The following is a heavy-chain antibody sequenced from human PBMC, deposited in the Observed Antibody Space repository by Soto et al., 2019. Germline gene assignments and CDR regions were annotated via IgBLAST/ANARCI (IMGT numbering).Heavy chain of an antibody. V-gene: IGHV4-38-2*02. D-gene: IGHD6-19*01. J-gene: IGHJ4*01. CDR1: GYSISSGYY. Sequence: PSETLSLTCAVSGYSISSGYYWGWIRQPPGKGLEWIGSIYHSGSTYYNPSLKSRVTISVDTSKNQFSLKLSSVTAADTAVYYCARDRSSGWYFRYYFDYWGHGTLVTVSS. CDR3: ARDRSSGWYFRYYFDY. CDR2: IYHSGST.